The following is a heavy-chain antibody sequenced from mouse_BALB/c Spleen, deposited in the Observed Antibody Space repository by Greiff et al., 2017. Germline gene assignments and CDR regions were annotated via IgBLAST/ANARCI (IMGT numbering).Heavy chain of an antibody. CDR3: AREGYYYAMDY. CDR2: ISSGSSTI. CDR1: GFTFSSFG. V-gene: IGHV5-17*02. J-gene: IGHJ4*01. Sequence: DVKLVESGGGLVQPGGSRKLSCAASGFTFSSFGMHWVRQAPEKGLVWVAYISSGSSTIYYADTVKGRFTISRDNPKNTLFLQMTSLRSEDTAMYYCAREGYYYAMDYWGQGTSVTVSS.